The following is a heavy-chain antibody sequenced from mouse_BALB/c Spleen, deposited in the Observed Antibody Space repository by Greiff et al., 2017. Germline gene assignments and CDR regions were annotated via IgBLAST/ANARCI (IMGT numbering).Heavy chain of an antibody. V-gene: IGHV5-6-5*01. CDR1: GFTFSSYA. J-gene: IGHJ3*01. D-gene: IGHD2-14*01. Sequence: EVQVVESGGGLVKPGGSLKLSCAASGFTFSSYAMPWVRQTPEKRLEWVASISSGGSTYYPDSMKGRFTIHRENARNILYLQMSSLRSEDPAMYYCARRYDGFAYWGQGTLVTVSA. CDR2: ISSGGST. CDR3: ARRYDGFAY.